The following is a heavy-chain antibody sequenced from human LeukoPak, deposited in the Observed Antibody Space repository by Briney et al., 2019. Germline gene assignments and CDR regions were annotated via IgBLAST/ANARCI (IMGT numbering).Heavy chain of an antibody. J-gene: IGHJ4*02. CDR3: AKTPRRGSSSSGPTLFDY. Sequence: PGGSLRLSCAASGFTFSSYAMSWVRQAPGKGLEWVSAISGSGGSTYYADSVKGRFTISRDNSKNTLCLQMNSLRAEDTAVYYCAKTPRRGSSSSGPTLFDYWGQGTLVTVSS. D-gene: IGHD6-6*01. CDR1: GFTFSSYA. V-gene: IGHV3-23*01. CDR2: ISGSGGST.